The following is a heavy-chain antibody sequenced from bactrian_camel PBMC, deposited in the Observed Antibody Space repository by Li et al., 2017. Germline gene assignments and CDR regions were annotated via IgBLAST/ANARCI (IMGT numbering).Heavy chain of an antibody. J-gene: IGHJ4*01. V-gene: IGHV3S54*01. CDR3: AAGSGVILPLDSKEYGL. CDR1: EYTRSMNC. CDR2: IYSGGENT. Sequence: HVQLVESGGGSVQAGGSLRLSCAGSEYTRSMNCIGWFRQAPGKEREAVAAIYSGGENTYYSDSVKGRFTISRDNAKNSIDLQMNNLRPEDTAMYYCAAGSGVILPLDSKEYGLWGQGTQVTVS. D-gene: IGHD3*01.